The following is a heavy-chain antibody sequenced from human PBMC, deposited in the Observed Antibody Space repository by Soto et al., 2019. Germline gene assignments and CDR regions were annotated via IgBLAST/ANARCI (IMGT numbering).Heavy chain of an antibody. CDR1: GGSLSDYY. V-gene: IGHV4-34*01. CDR2: INHSRST. D-gene: IGHD6-19*01. J-gene: IGHJ6*02. CDR3: ARTPRAVAGTAGMDV. Sequence: QVQLQQWGAGLLKSSETLSLTCAVYGGSLSDYYWSWIRQPPGKGLEWIGEINHSRSTNHNPSLKSRVTISVDTSKNQFSLKVSSVPAADTAVYYCARTPRAVAGTAGMDVWGQGTTVTVSS.